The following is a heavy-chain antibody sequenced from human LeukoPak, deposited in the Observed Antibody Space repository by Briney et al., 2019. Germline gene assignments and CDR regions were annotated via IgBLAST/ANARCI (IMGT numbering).Heavy chain of an antibody. J-gene: IGHJ3*02. D-gene: IGHD1-26*01. Sequence: GGSLRLSCAASGFTFSSDSMNWVRQAPGKGLEWVSSISSSSSYIYYADSVKGRFTISRDNAKNSLYLQMNSLRAEDTAVYYCARELRGQWSAFHIWGQGTMVTVSS. V-gene: IGHV3-21*01. CDR2: ISSSSSYI. CDR3: ARELRGQWSAFHI. CDR1: GFTFSSDS.